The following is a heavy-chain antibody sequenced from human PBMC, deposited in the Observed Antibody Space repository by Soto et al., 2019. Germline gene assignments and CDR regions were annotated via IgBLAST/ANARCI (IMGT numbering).Heavy chain of an antibody. CDR1: GASIRSSTYQ. V-gene: IGHV4-39*01. Sequence: PSETLSLTCTVSGASIRSSTYQWGWIRQPPGRGLEWIGSAYYSESTYYNPSLKSRVTISVDTSKNQFSLKVSSVTAADTAVCYCAVHRNWKVDYWGQGTLVTVSS. D-gene: IGHD1-1*01. CDR2: AYYSEST. J-gene: IGHJ4*02. CDR3: AVHRNWKVDY.